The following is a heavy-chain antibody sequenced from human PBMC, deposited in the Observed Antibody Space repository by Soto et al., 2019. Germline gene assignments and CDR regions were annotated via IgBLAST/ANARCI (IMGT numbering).Heavy chain of an antibody. V-gene: IGHV4-34*01. CDR3: ARGPRIWFGDRKSHAFGI. Sequence: SETLSLTCAVYGGSFSGYYWSWIRQPPGKGLEWIGEISHSGSTNYNPSLKSRVTISVDTSKNQFSLKLSSVTTADTAVYYCARGPRIWFGDRKSHAFGIWGQGTMVT. J-gene: IGHJ3*02. CDR2: ISHSGST. CDR1: GGSFSGYY. D-gene: IGHD3-10*01.